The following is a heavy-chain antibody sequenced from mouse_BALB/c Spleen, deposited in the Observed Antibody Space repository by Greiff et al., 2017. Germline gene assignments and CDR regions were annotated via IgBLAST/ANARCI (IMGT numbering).Heavy chain of an antibody. CDR2: ISDGGSYT. V-gene: IGHV5-4*02. J-gene: IGHJ2*01. Sequence: EVKLEESGGGLVKPGGSLKLSCAASGFTFSDYYMYWVRQTPEKRLEWVATISDGGSYTYYPDSVKGRFTISRDNAKNNLYLQMSSLKSEDTAMYYCARDSSDDYYFDYWGQGTTLTVSS. CDR3: ARDSSDDYYFDY. CDR1: GFTFSDYY. D-gene: IGHD1-3*01.